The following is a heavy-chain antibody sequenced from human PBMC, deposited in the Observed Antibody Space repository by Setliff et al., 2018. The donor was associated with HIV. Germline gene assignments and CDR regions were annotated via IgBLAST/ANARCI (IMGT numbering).Heavy chain of an antibody. CDR1: GYTFTGYY. CDR2: INPNSGGT. V-gene: IGHV1-2*02. Sequence: ASVKVSCKASGYTFTGYYMHWVRQAPGQGLEWVGWINPNSGGTNYAQKFQGRVTMTRDTSISTAYMELSRLRSDDTAVYYCATTAAAESGRLGYWGQGTLVTVSS. D-gene: IGHD6-13*01. CDR3: ATTAAAESGRLGY. J-gene: IGHJ4*02.